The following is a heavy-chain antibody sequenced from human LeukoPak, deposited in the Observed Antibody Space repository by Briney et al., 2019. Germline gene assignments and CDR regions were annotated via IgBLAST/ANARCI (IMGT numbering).Heavy chain of an antibody. J-gene: IGHJ4*02. D-gene: IGHD3-22*01. CDR3: TTDWYYYDSSGYYFDY. Sequence: GGSLRLSCAASGFPFSNAYMSWVRQAPGKGLEWVGRIRSKTDGGSTDSAAPLKGRFTISRDDSENTLYLEMNSLKTEDTAVYYCTTDWYYYDSSGYYFDYWGQGALVTVSS. CDR2: IRSKTDGGST. CDR1: GFPFSNAY. V-gene: IGHV3-15*01.